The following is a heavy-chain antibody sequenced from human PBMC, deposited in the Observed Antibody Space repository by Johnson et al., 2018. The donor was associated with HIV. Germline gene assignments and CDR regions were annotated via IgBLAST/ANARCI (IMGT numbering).Heavy chain of an antibody. V-gene: IGHV3-9*01. CDR2: ISWNSGSI. CDR1: GFTFDDYA. D-gene: IGHD3-10*01. CDR3: AKGYVSGSYYNGNAFDI. Sequence: VQLVESGGGLVQPGRSLRLSCVASGFTFDDYAMHWVRQAPGKGLEWVSGISWNSGSIGYADSVKGRFTISRDNAKNSLYVQMNSLRVEDTALYYCAKGYVSGSYYNGNAFDIWGQGTLVTVSS. J-gene: IGHJ3*02.